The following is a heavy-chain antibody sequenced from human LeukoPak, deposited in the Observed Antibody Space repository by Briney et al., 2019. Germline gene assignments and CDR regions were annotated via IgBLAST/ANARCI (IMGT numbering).Heavy chain of an antibody. CDR2: IYYSGST. V-gene: IGHV4-39*07. CDR3: ASRSSIWSGYQDTLYYFDS. D-gene: IGHD3-3*01. J-gene: IGHJ4*02. CDR1: GGSISSSSYY. Sequence: SETQSLTCTVSGGSISSSSYYWGWIRQPPGKGLEWIGSIYYSGSTYYTPSLKSRVTISVDTSKNQFSLKLSSVTAADTAVYYCASRSSIWSGYQDTLYYFDSWGQGTLVTVSS.